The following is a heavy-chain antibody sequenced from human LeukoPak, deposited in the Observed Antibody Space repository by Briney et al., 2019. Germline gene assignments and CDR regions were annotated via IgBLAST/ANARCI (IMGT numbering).Heavy chain of an antibody. CDR1: GFTFSSYA. CDR3: ASERPSSSWYDY. V-gene: IGHV3-7*01. D-gene: IGHD6-13*01. J-gene: IGHJ4*02. Sequence: GGSLRLSCAASGFTFSSYAMTWVRQAPGKGLEGVANIYQDGTEKYYVASVKGRSSISRDNAKNSLYLQMNSLRAEDTAVYYCASERPSSSWYDYWGQGTLVTVSS. CDR2: IYQDGTEK.